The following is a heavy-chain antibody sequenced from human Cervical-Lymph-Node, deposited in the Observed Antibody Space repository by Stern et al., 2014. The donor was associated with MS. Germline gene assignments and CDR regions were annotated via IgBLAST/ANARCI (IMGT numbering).Heavy chain of an antibody. J-gene: IGHJ4*02. CDR2: INTKTGSP. CDR3: ARLGGGGNYLDL. Sequence: QVQLVQSGSELMQPGASVKLSCNASGYTFTNYAMTWVRQAPGQGLEWMGWINTKTGSPTYAQGVTGRFVFSLDTSVNAAYLQIFNLRAEDTGLYYCARLGGGGNYLDLWGQGSLVTVSS. V-gene: IGHV7-4-1*01. CDR1: GYTFTNYA. D-gene: IGHD3-16*01.